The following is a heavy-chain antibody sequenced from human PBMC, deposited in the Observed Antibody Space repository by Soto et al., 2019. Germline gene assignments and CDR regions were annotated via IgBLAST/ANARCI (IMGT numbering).Heavy chain of an antibody. Sequence: SETLSLTCAVYGGSFSGYYWSWIRQPPGKGLEWIGEINHSGSTNYNPSLKSRVTISVDTSKNQFSLKLSSVTAADTAVYYCARGVRRGYSYGYDYWGQGTLVTVSS. CDR3: ARGVRRGYSYGYDY. D-gene: IGHD5-18*01. CDR2: INHSGST. V-gene: IGHV4-34*01. CDR1: GGSFSGYY. J-gene: IGHJ4*02.